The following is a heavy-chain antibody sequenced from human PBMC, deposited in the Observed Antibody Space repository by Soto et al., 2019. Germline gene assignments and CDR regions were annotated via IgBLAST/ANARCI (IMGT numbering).Heavy chain of an antibody. CDR2: IYYSGST. J-gene: IGHJ4*02. Sequence: PSETLSLTCTVSGGSISRSSYYWCLSRQRPGKCLDWIWYIYYSGSTYYNPSLKRRVNISVDTSKTQFSLKLTSVTAADTAVYYCARVRGGGPFDDWGQGTLVTVSS. CDR1: GGSISRSSYY. V-gene: IGHV4-31*03. CDR3: ARVRGGGPFDD. D-gene: IGHD1-26*01.